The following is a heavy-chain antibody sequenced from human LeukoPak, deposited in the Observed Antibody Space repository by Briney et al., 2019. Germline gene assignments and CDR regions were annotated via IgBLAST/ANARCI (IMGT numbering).Heavy chain of an antibody. J-gene: IGHJ4*02. CDR3: ARAELYYFDY. CDR1: GGSISSGSYY. D-gene: IGHD1-26*01. V-gene: IGHV4-61*02. Sequence: SQTLSLTCTVSGGSISSGSYYWSWIRQPAGKGLEWIGCIYTSGSTNYNPSLKSRVTISVDTSKNQFSLKLSSVTAADTAVYYCARAELYYFDYWGQGTLVTVSS. CDR2: IYTSGST.